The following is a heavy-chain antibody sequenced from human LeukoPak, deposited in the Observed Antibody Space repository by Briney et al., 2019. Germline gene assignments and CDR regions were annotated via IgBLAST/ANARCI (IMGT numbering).Heavy chain of an antibody. CDR2: IWYDGSNK. J-gene: IGHJ4*02. Sequence: GGSLRLSCAASGFTFSSYGMHWVRQAPGKGLEWVAVIWYDGSNKYYADSVKGRFTISRDNSKNTLYLQMNSLRTEDTAVYYCARGGSYFVHWGQGTLVTVSS. V-gene: IGHV3-33*01. D-gene: IGHD3-16*01. CDR1: GFTFSSYG. CDR3: ARGGSYFVH.